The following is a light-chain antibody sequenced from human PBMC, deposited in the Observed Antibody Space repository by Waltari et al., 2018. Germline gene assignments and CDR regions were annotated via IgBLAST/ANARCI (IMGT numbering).Light chain of an antibody. CDR1: QSLFYSSNNKNY. V-gene: IGKV4-1*01. Sequence: DVVMTQSPDFLAVSLGERATIHCKSSQSLFYSSNNKNYFAWYQQKPGQPPKLLIYWASTRESGVPDRFSGSGSGPDFTLTISSLQAEDVAIYFCQQYYITPLSFGGGTRVEIK. CDR3: QQYYITPLS. J-gene: IGKJ4*01. CDR2: WAS.